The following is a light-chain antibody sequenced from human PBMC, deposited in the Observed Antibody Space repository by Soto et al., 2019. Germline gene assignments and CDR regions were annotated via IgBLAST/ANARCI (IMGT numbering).Light chain of an antibody. J-gene: IGKJ1*01. Sequence: EIVMTQSPATLSVSPGERATLSCRASQSVRSNLAWYQQKPGQATRLLIYGASTRATGIPARFSGSGSGTEFTLTISSLQSEDFAVYYCQQYNNWPPTFGQGTQVDIK. CDR2: GAS. CDR3: QQYNNWPPT. V-gene: IGKV3-15*01. CDR1: QSVRSN.